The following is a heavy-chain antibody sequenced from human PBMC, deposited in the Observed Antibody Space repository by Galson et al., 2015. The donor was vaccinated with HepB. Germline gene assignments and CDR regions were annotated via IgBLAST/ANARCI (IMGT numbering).Heavy chain of an antibody. D-gene: IGHD3-10*01. J-gene: IGHJ6*02. Sequence: SETLSLTCTVSGGSISSYYWSWIRQPPGKGLEWIGYIYYSGSTNYNPSLKSRVTISVDTSKNQFSLKLSSVTAADTAVYYCARLPYYYGSGPTGGGMDVWGQGTTVTVSS. V-gene: IGHV4-59*08. CDR2: IYYSGST. CDR1: GGSISSYY. CDR3: ARLPYYYGSGPTGGGMDV.